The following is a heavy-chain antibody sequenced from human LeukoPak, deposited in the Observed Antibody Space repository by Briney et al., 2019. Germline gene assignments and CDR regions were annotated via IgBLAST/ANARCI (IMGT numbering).Heavy chain of an antibody. CDR3: ARDKARMATMDYNWFDP. V-gene: IGHV3-48*03. J-gene: IGHJ5*02. CDR2: ISSSGSTI. D-gene: IGHD5-24*01. CDR1: GFTFSNE. Sequence: GGSLRLSCAASGFTFSNEMNWVRQAPGKGLEWVSYISSSGSTIYYADSVKGRFTISRDNAKNSLYLQMNSLRAEDTAVYYCARDKARMATMDYNWFDPWGQGTLVTVSS.